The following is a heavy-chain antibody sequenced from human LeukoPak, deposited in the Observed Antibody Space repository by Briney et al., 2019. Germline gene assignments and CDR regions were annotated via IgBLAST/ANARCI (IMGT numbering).Heavy chain of an antibody. J-gene: IGHJ3*02. V-gene: IGHV1-18*01. Sequence: GAPVKVSCKASGYTFTSYGISWVRQAPGQGLEWMGWISAYNGNTNYAQKLQGRVTMTTDTSTSTAYMELRSLRSDDTAVYYCARMTYYYGSGSYYNWAFDIWGQGTMVTVSS. CDR3: ARMTYYYGSGSYYNWAFDI. CDR1: GYTFTSYG. CDR2: ISAYNGNT. D-gene: IGHD3-10*01.